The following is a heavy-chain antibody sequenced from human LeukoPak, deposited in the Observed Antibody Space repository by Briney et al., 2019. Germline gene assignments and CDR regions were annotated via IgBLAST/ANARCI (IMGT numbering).Heavy chain of an antibody. Sequence: TGGSLRLSCAASGFTFSSFWMTWVRQAPGKGLEWVANIKPDGAENYYVDSVQGRFTISRDNAKNSLYLQMNSLRAEDTAVYYCARSILLPDIDYWGQGTLVTVSS. V-gene: IGHV3-7*01. D-gene: IGHD2-21*01. J-gene: IGHJ4*02. CDR3: ARSILLPDIDY. CDR1: GFTFSSFW. CDR2: IKPDGAEN.